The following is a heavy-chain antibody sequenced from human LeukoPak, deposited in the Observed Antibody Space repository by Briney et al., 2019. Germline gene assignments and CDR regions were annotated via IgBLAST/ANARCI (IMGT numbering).Heavy chain of an antibody. V-gene: IGHV3-7*05. CDR1: GFTFSSYW. D-gene: IGHD3-16*01. Sequence: GGSLRLSCAASGFTFSSYWISWVRQAPGKGLEWVANIKEDGSEKNYVDSVKGRFTISRDNAKNSLYLQMNILRAEDTAVYYCARGGGRHVEYWGQGNLVTVSS. CDR3: ARGGGRHVEY. CDR2: IKEDGSEK. J-gene: IGHJ4*02.